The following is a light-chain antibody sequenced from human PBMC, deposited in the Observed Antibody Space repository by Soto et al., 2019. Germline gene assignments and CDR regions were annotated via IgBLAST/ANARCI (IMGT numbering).Light chain of an antibody. CDR1: QGISSR. CDR2: AAS. V-gene: IGKV1-12*01. CDR3: QQADSFPLT. Sequence: DIQMTQSPSSVSASVGDRVTITCRASQGISSRLAWYQQKPGKAPKILIYAASTLQGGGPSRFTGSGSGTDFTLTITSLQPEDSATYYCQQADSFPLTVGGGTKVEIK. J-gene: IGKJ4*01.